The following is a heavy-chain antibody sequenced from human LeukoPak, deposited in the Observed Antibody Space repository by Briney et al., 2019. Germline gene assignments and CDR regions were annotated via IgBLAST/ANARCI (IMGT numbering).Heavy chain of an antibody. V-gene: IGHV1-2*02. CDR3: ARVLYYYDSSGYYPIEYFQH. CDR1: GYTFTGYY. J-gene: IGHJ1*01. D-gene: IGHD3-22*01. CDR2: INPNSGGT. Sequence: GASVKVSCKASGYTFTGYYMHWVRQAPGQGLEWMGWINPNSGGTNYAQKFQGRVTMTRDTSISTAYMELSRLRSDDTAVYYCARVLYYYDSSGYYPIEYFQHWGQGTLVTVSS.